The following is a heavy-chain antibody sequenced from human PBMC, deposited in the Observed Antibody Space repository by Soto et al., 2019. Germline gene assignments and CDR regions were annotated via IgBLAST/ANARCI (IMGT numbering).Heavy chain of an antibody. CDR2: INAGNGNT. J-gene: IGHJ5*02. CDR3: ASQKIAAAGTGWFDP. CDR1: GYTFTSYA. Sequence: QVQLVQSGAEEKKPGASVKVSCKASGYTFTSYAMHWVRQAPGQRLEWMGWINAGNGNTKYSQKFQGRVTITRDTSASTAYMELSSLRSEDTAVYYCASQKIAAAGTGWFDPWGQGTLVTVSS. D-gene: IGHD6-13*01. V-gene: IGHV1-3*05.